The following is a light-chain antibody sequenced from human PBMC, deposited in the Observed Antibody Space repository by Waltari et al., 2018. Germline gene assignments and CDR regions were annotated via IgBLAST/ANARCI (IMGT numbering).Light chain of an antibody. J-gene: IGKJ4*01. CDR3: QQYDISPLT. CDR1: QTVRTTY. V-gene: IGKV3-20*01. Sequence: EIVFTQSPGTLSLSPGERATLSCRASQTVRTTYLAWYQQKPGQAPTLLIYCASSRATGIPDRFSGSGSGTDFSLTISSLEPEDFAVYYCQQYDISPLTFGGGTKVEIK. CDR2: CAS.